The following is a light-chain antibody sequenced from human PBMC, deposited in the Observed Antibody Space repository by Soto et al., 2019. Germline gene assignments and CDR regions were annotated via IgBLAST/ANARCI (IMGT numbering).Light chain of an antibody. V-gene: IGKV3-20*01. CDR2: AAS. Sequence: IVMTQSPATLSVSPGEGATLSCRASQSVSSYYLAWYQQKPGQAPRLLIYAASSRATGIPDRFSGGGSGTDFTLTISRLEPEDFAVYYCQQCGSSPWTFGQGTKVDIK. CDR1: QSVSSYY. J-gene: IGKJ1*01. CDR3: QQCGSSPWT.